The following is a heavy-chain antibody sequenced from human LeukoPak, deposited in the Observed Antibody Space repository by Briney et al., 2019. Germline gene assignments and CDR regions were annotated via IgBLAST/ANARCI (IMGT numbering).Heavy chain of an antibody. V-gene: IGHV4-59*12. CDR3: ARDLGIAARPDY. CDR1: GGSISSYY. D-gene: IGHD6-6*01. J-gene: IGHJ4*02. CDR2: IYYSGST. Sequence: SETLSLTCTVSGGSISSYYWSWIRQPPGKGLEWIGNIYYSGSTNYNPSLKSRVTISVDTSKNQFSLKLSSVTAADTAVYYCARDLGIAARPDYWGQGTLVAVSS.